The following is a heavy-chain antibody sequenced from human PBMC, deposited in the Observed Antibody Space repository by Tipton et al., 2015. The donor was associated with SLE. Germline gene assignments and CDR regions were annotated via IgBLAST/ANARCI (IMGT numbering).Heavy chain of an antibody. D-gene: IGHD3-3*01. CDR2: IWYDGSNK. CDR1: GFTFSSYD. J-gene: IGHJ4*02. Sequence: SLRLSCAASGFTFSSYDMHWVRQAPGKGLEWVAVIWYDGSNKYYADFVKGRFTISRDNSKNTLYLQMNSLRAEDTAMYYCARDGVKGVVPIFDYWGQGTLVTVSP. V-gene: IGHV3-33*01. CDR3: ARDGVKGVVPIFDY.